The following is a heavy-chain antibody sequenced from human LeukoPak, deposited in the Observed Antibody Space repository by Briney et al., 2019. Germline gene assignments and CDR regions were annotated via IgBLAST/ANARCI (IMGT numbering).Heavy chain of an antibody. CDR2: INHSGST. CDR1: GGSFSGYY. J-gene: IGHJ6*02. CDR3: ARGRFLEWLYYYYGMDV. Sequence: SETLSLTCAVYGGSFSGYYWSWVRQPPGKGLEWIGEINHSGSTNYNPSLKSRVTISVDTSKNQFSLKLSSVTAADTAVHYCARGRFLEWLYYYYGMDVWGQGTTVTVSS. D-gene: IGHD3-3*01. V-gene: IGHV4-34*01.